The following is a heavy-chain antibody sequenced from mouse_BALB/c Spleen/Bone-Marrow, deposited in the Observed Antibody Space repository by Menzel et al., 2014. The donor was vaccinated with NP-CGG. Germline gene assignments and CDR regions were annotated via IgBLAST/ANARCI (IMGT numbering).Heavy chain of an antibody. CDR1: GFTFXNYG. V-gene: IGHV5-6-3*01. D-gene: IGHD2-4*01. Sequence: EVKLQESGGGLVQPGGSLKLSCAASGFTFXNYGMSWVRQTPDKRLEMIATVNVNGDRTYHPDSVKGRFTISRDNVKNTLSLQMSSLKSEDTAMYYCARGYDYSSWFAYWGQGTLATVSA. J-gene: IGHJ3*01. CDR2: VNVNGDRT. CDR3: ARGYDYSSWFAY.